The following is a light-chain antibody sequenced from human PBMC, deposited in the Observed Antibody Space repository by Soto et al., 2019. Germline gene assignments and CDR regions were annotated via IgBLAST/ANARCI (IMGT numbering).Light chain of an antibody. CDR3: QQYGGSPFT. CDR2: GAS. J-gene: IGKJ3*01. Sequence: ILLTQSPGTLSLSPGERATLSCRASLSVSSSSLAWYQQKPGQAPRLLIYGASSRATGIPDRFSGSGSGTEFTLTISRLESEDFEVYYCQQYGGSPFTFGPGTKVDIK. V-gene: IGKV3-20*01. CDR1: LSVSSSS.